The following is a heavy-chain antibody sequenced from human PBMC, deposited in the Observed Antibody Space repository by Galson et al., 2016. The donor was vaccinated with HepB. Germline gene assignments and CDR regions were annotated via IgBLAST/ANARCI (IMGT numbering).Heavy chain of an antibody. CDR2: ISSSSSYI. CDR3: ARDWGPSKPGMDV. V-gene: IGHV3-21*01. Sequence: SLRLSCAASGFTFSSYSMNWVRQAPGKGLEWVSSISSSSSYIYYADSVKGRFTISRDNAKNSLYLQMNSLRAEDTAVYYCARDWGPSKPGMDVWGQGTTVTGSS. J-gene: IGHJ6*02. CDR1: GFTFSSYS. D-gene: IGHD3-16*01.